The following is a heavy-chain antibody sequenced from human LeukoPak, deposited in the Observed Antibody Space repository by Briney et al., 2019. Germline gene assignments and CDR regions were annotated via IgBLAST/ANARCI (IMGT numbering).Heavy chain of an antibody. D-gene: IGHD2-2*01. Sequence: GESLKISCKGSGSRFTSYWIGWVRQMPGKGLEWMGIIYPGDSDTRYSPSFQGQVTISADKSISTAYLQWSSLKASDTAMYYCARLGCSSTSCYAVSFWLFDYWGQGTLVTVSS. CDR2: IYPGDSDT. CDR1: GSRFTSYW. V-gene: IGHV5-51*01. CDR3: ARLGCSSTSCYAVSFWLFDY. J-gene: IGHJ4*02.